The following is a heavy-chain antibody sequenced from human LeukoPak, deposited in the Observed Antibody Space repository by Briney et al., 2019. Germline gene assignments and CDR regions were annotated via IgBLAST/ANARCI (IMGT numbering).Heavy chain of an antibody. D-gene: IGHD2-21*02. Sequence: GGSLRLSCAASGLTVSSYMSWVRQAPGKGLEWVSVIYSGGSIYYADSVKGRFTISRDKSKNTLYLQMNSLRAEDTAVYYCARGSRGGDCELDYWGQGTLVTVSS. J-gene: IGHJ4*02. V-gene: IGHV3-66*01. CDR3: ARGSRGGDCELDY. CDR2: IYSGGSI. CDR1: GLTVSSY.